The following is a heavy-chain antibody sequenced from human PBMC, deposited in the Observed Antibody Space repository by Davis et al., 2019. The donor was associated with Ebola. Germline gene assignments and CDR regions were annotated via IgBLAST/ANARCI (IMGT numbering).Heavy chain of an antibody. D-gene: IGHD2-2*02. CDR3: ARTSCSSTSCYSNFDY. CDR2: ISSSSSTI. V-gene: IGHV3-48*01. Sequence: GESLKISCAASGFTFSSYEMNWVRQAPGKGLEWVSYISSSSSTIYYADSVKGRFTISRDNSKNTLYLQMNSLRAEDTAVYYCARTSCSSTSCYSNFDYWGQGTLVTVSS. CDR1: GFTFSSYE. J-gene: IGHJ4*02.